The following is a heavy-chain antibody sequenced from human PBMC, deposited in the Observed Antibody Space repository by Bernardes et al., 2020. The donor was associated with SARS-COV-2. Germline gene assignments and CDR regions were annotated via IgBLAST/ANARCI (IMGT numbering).Heavy chain of an antibody. J-gene: IGHJ6*02. V-gene: IGHV1-2*04. CDR1: GYTFTGYY. CDR3: ARVLISSSAYYYGMDV. Sequence: ASVKVSCKASGYTFTGYYMHWVRQAPGQGLEWMGWINPNSGGTNYAQKFQGWVTMTRDTSISTAYMELSRLRSDDTAVYYCARVLISSSAYYYGMDVWGQGTTVTVSS. D-gene: IGHD6-19*01. CDR2: INPNSGGT.